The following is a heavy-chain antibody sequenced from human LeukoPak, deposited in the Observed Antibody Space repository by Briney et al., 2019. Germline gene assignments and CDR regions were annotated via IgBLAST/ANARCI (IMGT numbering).Heavy chain of an antibody. Sequence: GGSLRLSCSASGCNFREYGMSWVRQAPGKGLEWVSAITGSSADTYYADSVRGRFTISRDNSKNTLYLQVNNLRADDTAVYYCANIGAAGTRWSCEYWGQGTLVTVSS. CDR1: GCNFREYG. CDR3: ANIGAAGTRWSCEY. J-gene: IGHJ4*02. V-gene: IGHV3-23*01. D-gene: IGHD6-19*01. CDR2: ITGSSADT.